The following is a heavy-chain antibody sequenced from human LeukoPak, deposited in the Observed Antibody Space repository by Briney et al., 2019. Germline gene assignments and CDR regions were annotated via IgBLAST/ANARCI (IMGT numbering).Heavy chain of an antibody. V-gene: IGHV1-69*01. Sequence: ASVKVSCKASGGTFSSYAISWVRQAPGQGLEWIGGIIPIFGTANYAQKFQGRVTITADESTSTAYMELSSLRSEDTAVYYCARVDRVPIAVAVVGAFDIWGQGTMVTVSS. CDR1: GGTFSSYA. D-gene: IGHD6-19*01. CDR3: ARVDRVPIAVAVVGAFDI. J-gene: IGHJ3*02. CDR2: IIPIFGTA.